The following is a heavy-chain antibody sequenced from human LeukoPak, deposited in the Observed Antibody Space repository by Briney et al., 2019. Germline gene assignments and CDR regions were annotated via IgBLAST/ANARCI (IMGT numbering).Heavy chain of an antibody. V-gene: IGHV3-33*01. CDR2: IWSDGSTK. Sequence: PGGSLRLSCGVSGYILNHSRKLGPRQAPVKGLEWVAVIWSDGSTKDYADSVKGRFTISRDNCKNTLYLQKKTLRAEYTPMYYCVIVSGGSPFDNWGQGTMVTVSS. D-gene: IGHD1-26*01. CDR1: GYILNHSR. J-gene: IGHJ3*02. CDR3: VIVSGGSPFDN.